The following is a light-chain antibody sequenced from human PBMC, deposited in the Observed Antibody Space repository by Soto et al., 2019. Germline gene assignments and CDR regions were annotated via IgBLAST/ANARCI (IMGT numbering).Light chain of an antibody. CDR1: QSVNGN. CDR2: GAS. Sequence: EIVMTQSPDTLSVSPGERVTLSCRASQSVNGNLAWYQQKPGQAPRLLIYGASTRATGIPARFSGSGSGTVFTLTISSLEPEDSAVYYCQQRSDWLTFGGGTKVEIK. J-gene: IGKJ4*01. V-gene: IGKV3-15*01. CDR3: QQRSDWLT.